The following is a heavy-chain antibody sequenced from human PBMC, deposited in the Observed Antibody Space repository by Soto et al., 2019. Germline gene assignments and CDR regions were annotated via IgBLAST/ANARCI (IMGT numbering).Heavy chain of an antibody. Sequence: PSETLSLTCAVSGVSLTSGNWWTWVRQSPQRGLEYIGEIFHDGTANYYPSFERRVAMSVDTSRNQFSLKLTSVTAADTAVYFCARIVYDTRLNYMYFDFWCPGTLVTVSS. CDR2: IFHDGTA. D-gene: IGHD3-10*01. CDR1: GVSLTSGNW. V-gene: IGHV4-4*02. CDR3: ARIVYDTRLNYMYFDF. J-gene: IGHJ4*02.